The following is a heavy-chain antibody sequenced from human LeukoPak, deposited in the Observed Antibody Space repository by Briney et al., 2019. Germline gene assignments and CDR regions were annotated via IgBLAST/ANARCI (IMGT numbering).Heavy chain of an antibody. D-gene: IGHD1-26*01. CDR1: GYTFTSYA. CDR2: INTNTGNP. CDR3: ARDSIVGAITHDY. V-gene: IGHV7-4-1*02. Sequence: ASVKVSCRASGYTFTSYAMNWVRQAPGQGLEWMGWINTNTGNPTYAQGFTGRFVFSLDTSVSTAYLQISSLKAEDTAVYYRARDSIVGAITHDYWGQGTLVTVSS. J-gene: IGHJ4*02.